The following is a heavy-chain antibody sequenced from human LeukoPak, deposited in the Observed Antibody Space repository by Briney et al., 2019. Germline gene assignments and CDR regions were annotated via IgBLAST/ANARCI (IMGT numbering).Heavy chain of an antibody. CDR1: GFPFSSYG. CDR2: IWYDGSNK. Sequence: GGSLRLSCAASGFPFSSYGMHWVRQAAGKGLEWVAVIWYDGSNKYCADSVRGRFTVSRENSKNTVYLQMNSLRAEDTAVYYCATDRSSYSDYWGQGTLVTATS. J-gene: IGHJ4*02. CDR3: ATDRSSYSDY. D-gene: IGHD6-13*01. V-gene: IGHV3-33*01.